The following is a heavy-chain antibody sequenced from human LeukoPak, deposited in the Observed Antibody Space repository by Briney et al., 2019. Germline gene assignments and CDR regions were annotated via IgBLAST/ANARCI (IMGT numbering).Heavy chain of an antibody. D-gene: IGHD3-22*01. CDR2: IYTSGST. Sequence: SETLSLTCTVSGGSISCYYWSWIRQPAGKGLEWIGRIYTSGSTNYNPSLKSRVTMSVDTSKNQFSLKLSSVTAADTAVYYCARDYYDSSGEITDAFDIWGQGTMVTVSS. CDR1: GGSISCYY. J-gene: IGHJ3*02. V-gene: IGHV4-4*07. CDR3: ARDYYDSSGEITDAFDI.